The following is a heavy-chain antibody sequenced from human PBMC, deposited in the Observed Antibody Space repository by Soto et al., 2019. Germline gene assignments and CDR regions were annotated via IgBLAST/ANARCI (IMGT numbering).Heavy chain of an antibody. D-gene: IGHD2-2*01. CDR2: ISNDGNNK. CDR1: GFTFSSYG. V-gene: IGHV3-30*18. Sequence: QVQLVESGGGVVQPGRSQRLSCAASGFTFSSYGMHWVRQAPGKGLEWVAVISNDGNNKYYADSVKGRFTTSRDNSKNTLYLQMHSLRGDDTAVYYCAKDSYCRSTICPTGSSGGSGGQGTLVTVSS. J-gene: IGHJ4*02. CDR3: AKDSYCRSTICPTGSSGGS.